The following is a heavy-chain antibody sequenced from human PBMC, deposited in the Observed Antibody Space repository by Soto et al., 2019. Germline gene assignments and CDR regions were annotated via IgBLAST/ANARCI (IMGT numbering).Heavy chain of an antibody. CDR3: ARDLGAARRFWFDP. CDR2: ISSSSSYI. Sequence: PGGSLRLSCAASGFTFSSYSMNWVRQAPGKGLEWVSSISSSSSYIYYADSVKGRFTISRDNAKNSLYLQMNSLRAEDTAVYYCARDLGAARRFWFDPWGQGTLVTVSS. D-gene: IGHD6-6*01. J-gene: IGHJ5*02. CDR1: GFTFSSYS. V-gene: IGHV3-21*01.